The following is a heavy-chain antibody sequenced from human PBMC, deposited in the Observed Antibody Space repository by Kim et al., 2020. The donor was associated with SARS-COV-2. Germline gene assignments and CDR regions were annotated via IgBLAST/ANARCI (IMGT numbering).Heavy chain of an antibody. D-gene: IGHD3-22*01. J-gene: IGHJ4*02. CDR2: ISYDGKDK. CDR3: ARPQNPWGSSGYFYPCFDS. Sequence: GGSLRLSCEASGFTLNSFSIHWVRQAPGKGLEWVASISYDGKDKYYADSVTGRFIVSRDNSRNILSLHLNDLRVEDTAIYYCARPQNPWGSSGYFYPCFDSSSQGARVIV. V-gene: IGHV3-30*04. CDR1: GFTLNSFS.